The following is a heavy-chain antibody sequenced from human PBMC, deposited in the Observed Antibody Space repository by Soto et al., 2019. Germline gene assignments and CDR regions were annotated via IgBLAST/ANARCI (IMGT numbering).Heavy chain of an antibody. Sequence: QITLKESGPTLVKPTQTLTLTCTFSGFSLSSSGVGVGWIRQPPGKALEWLALIRWTNDKYYSPYLKRRLTITQDPPKNPVVPKMTNMDPGDTATYYCAHRPWGGGVTFDYWGQGILVTVSS. CDR1: GFSLSSSGVG. J-gene: IGHJ4*02. CDR3: AHRPWGGGVTFDY. V-gene: IGHV2-5*01. CDR2: IRWTNDK. D-gene: IGHD3-16*01.